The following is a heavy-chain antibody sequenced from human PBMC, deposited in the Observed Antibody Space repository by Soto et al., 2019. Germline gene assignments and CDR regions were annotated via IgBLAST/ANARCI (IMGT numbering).Heavy chain of an antibody. Sequence: SVKVSCKASGGTFSSYAISWVRQAPGQGLEWMGGIIPIFGTANYAQKFQGRVTITADESTSTAYMELSSLRSEDTAVYYCARDPVPYYYDSSGPSLGAFDIWGQGTMVTVSS. CDR3: ARDPVPYYYDSSGPSLGAFDI. CDR2: IIPIFGTA. V-gene: IGHV1-69*13. D-gene: IGHD3-22*01. J-gene: IGHJ3*02. CDR1: GGTFSSYA.